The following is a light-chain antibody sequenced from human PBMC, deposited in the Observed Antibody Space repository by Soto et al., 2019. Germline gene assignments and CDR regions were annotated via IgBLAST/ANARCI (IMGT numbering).Light chain of an antibody. CDR2: KAS. CDR3: QQYEAYPLT. V-gene: IGKV1-5*03. J-gene: IGKJ4*01. CDR1: QNINTW. Sequence: DIQMTQSPSTLSASVGDRVTITCRASQNINTWVAWYQQKPGKAPYLLIYKASNLQSGVPSRFSGSASGTEFTLTISSLQADDISTYCCQQYEAYPLTYGGGTKVEI.